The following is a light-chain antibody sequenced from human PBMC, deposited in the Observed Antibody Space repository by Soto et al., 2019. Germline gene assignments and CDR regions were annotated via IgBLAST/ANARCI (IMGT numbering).Light chain of an antibody. Sequence: DIQLTQSPSFLSASVGDRVTITCRASQAIDTYLAWYQQKPGKAPKLLIYAASLVPSGVPSRFSGSGSGTESTLTINSPQPEDFAGYYCQQLDSFPCSFGQGTPLEIK. J-gene: IGKJ5*01. CDR2: AAS. CDR3: QQLDSFPCS. CDR1: QAIDTY. V-gene: IGKV1-9*01.